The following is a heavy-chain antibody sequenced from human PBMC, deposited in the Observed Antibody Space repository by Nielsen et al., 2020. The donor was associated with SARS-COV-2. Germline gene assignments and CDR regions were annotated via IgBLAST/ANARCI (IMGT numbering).Heavy chain of an antibody. J-gene: IGHJ4*02. D-gene: IGHD3-16*01. V-gene: IGHV3-74*01. CDR1: AFTFSTYW. CDR3: VRGLQVPNGLAHR. CDR2: INIDGSST. Sequence: ESLNLSCAASAFTFSTYWMHWVRQAPGKGLVFVSRINIDGSSTSYADSVKGRFTISRDNAKNTLYLQMNSLRAEDTAVYYCVRGLQVPNGLAHRWGQGTLVTVSS.